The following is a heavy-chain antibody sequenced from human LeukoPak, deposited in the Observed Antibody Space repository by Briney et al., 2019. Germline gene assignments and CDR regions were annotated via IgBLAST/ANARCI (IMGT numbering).Heavy chain of an antibody. CDR1: GFTFSSYS. CDR3: ARSPVAGNFDY. Sequence: GSLRLSCAASGFTFSSYSMNWVRQAPGKGLEWVSSISSSSSYIYYADSVKGRFTISRDNAKNSLYLQMNSLRAEDTAVYYCARSPVAGNFDYWGQGTLVTVSS. J-gene: IGHJ4*02. CDR2: ISSSSSYI. V-gene: IGHV3-21*01. D-gene: IGHD6-19*01.